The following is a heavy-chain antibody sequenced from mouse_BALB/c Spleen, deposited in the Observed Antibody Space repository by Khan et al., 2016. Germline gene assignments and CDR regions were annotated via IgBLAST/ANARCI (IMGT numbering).Heavy chain of an antibody. V-gene: IGHV9-3*02. J-gene: IGHJ3*01. D-gene: IGHD2-4*01. Sequence: QIQLVQSGPELKKPGETVKISCKASGYSFTNYGMNWVKQAPGKGLKWMGWIDTNTGEPTYAEEFQGRFAFSLETSAITAYLQINNLKHDDTATYFCARWGYDYAVFAYWGQGTLVTVSA. CDR3: ARWGYDYAVFAY. CDR2: IDTNTGEP. CDR1: GYSFTNYG.